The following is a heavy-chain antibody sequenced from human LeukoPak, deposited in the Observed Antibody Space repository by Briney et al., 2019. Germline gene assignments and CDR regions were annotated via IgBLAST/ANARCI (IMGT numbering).Heavy chain of an antibody. CDR3: ARDMATVTTPGTDY. CDR2: IKQDGSEK. CDR1: GFTFSTYW. Sequence: GGSLRLSCVASGFTFSTYWMSWVRRAPGKGLEWVANIKQDGSEKYYVDSVKGRFTISRDNARNSLYLQMSSLRAEDTAVYYCARDMATVTTPGTDYWGQGTLVTVSS. J-gene: IGHJ4*02. V-gene: IGHV3-7*01. D-gene: IGHD4-17*01.